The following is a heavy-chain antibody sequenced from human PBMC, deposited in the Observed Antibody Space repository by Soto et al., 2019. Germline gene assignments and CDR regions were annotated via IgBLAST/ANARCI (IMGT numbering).Heavy chain of an antibody. J-gene: IGHJ4*02. Sequence: PGEYLKIYCQGSGYSYTNNWIGWVRQMPGKGLEWMGYINPADSVIRYSPSFQGQVTISVDKSIGTAYLQSRSLKSSDTAMYYCSRHQRDYVSRKIDCWGQGTLVTVSS. V-gene: IGHV5-51*01. D-gene: IGHD3-16*01. CDR2: INPADSVI. CDR1: GYSYTNNW. CDR3: SRHQRDYVSRKIDC.